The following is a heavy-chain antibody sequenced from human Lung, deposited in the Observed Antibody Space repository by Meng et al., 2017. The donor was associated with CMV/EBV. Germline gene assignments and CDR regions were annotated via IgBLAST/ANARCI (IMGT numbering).Heavy chain of an antibody. Sequence: QVQLQESGPGLVKPSGXLSLTCTVSGGSISSYFWSWIRQPAGKGLEWIGRIYTTGSTNYNPSLKSRITLSLDTSKNQFSLELSSVTAADTAVYYCATTDWGFSRWYFDLWGRGTLVTVSS. V-gene: IGHV4-4*07. D-gene: IGHD3-16*01. CDR3: ATTDWGFSRWYFDL. J-gene: IGHJ2*01. CDR2: IYTTGST. CDR1: GGSISSYF.